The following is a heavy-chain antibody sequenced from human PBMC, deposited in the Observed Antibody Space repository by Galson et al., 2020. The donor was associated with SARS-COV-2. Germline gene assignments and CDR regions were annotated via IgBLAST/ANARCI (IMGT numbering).Heavy chain of an antibody. D-gene: IGHD6-25*01. Sequence: ASVKVSCKASGYTFTDYYIHWVRQAPGQGLEWMGWIKPDSGGTTYAQKFQGRVTMTRDTSISTAYMELNSLRSGDTAVYCCARDKEQQRLFGWLDCWCQVSMVTVGS. CDR2: IKPDSGGT. CDR3: ARDKEQQRLFGWLDC. V-gene: IGHV1-2*02. J-gene: IGHJ5*01. CDR1: GYTFTDYY.